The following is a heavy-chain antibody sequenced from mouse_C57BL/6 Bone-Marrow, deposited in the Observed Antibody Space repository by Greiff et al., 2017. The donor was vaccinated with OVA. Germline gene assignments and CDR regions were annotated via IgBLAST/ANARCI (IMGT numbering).Heavy chain of an antibody. V-gene: IGHV1-69*01. D-gene: IGHD1-1*01. CDR1: GYTFTSYW. CDR2: IDPSDSYT. Sequence: VQLQQPGAELVMPGASVKLSCKASGYTFTSYWMHWVKQRPGQGLEWIGEIDPSDSYTNYNQKFKGKSTLTVDKSSSTAYMQLSSLTSEYSAVYYCAREGVVAEDWYFDVWGTGTTVTVSS. CDR3: AREGVVAEDWYFDV. J-gene: IGHJ1*03.